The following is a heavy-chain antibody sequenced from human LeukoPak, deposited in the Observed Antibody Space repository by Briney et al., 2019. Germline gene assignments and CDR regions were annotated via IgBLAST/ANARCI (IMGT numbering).Heavy chain of an antibody. J-gene: IGHJ6*03. Sequence: GGSLRLSCAASGFTFSIYGMHWVRQAPGKGLEWVAFIRYDGSNKYYADSVKGRFTISRDYSKDTLYLQMNSLRAEDTAVYYCAKTMVRGVIDYYYYMDVWGKGTTVTVSS. CDR3: AKTMVRGVIDYYYYMDV. V-gene: IGHV3-30*02. D-gene: IGHD3-10*01. CDR2: IRYDGSNK. CDR1: GFTFSIYG.